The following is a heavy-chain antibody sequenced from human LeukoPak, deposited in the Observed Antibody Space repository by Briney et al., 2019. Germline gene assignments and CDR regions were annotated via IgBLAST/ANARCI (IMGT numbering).Heavy chain of an antibody. CDR2: INPSGGST. D-gene: IGHD6-19*01. Sequence: ASVKVSCKASGGTFTSYYMHWVRQAPGQGLEWMGIINPSGGSTTYAQNFQGRVTMTRDTSTSTVYMDLSSLRSEDTAVYYCARVGSGFDYWGQGTLVTVSS. J-gene: IGHJ4*02. CDR1: GGTFTSYY. V-gene: IGHV1-46*01. CDR3: ARVGSGFDY.